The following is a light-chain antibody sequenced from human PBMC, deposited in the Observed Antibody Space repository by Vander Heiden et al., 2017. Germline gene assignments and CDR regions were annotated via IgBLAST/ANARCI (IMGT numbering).Light chain of an antibody. CDR2: EVT. CDR1: SSDVGGYNY. V-gene: IGLV2-14*01. CDR3: SSYRSSSTPYV. Sequence: QSALTQPASVSGSPGQSITISCTGTSSDVGGYNYVSWYQQHPGKAPNLIIYEVTNRPSGVSNRFSGSKSGNTASLTISGLQAEDEADYYCSSYRSSSTPYVFGSGTEVKVL. J-gene: IGLJ1*01.